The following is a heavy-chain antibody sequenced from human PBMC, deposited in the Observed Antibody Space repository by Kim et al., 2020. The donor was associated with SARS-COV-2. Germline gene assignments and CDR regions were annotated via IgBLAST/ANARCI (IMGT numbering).Heavy chain of an antibody. CDR3: TREAGSESGMDV. Sequence: EYAASVTGRFTISRKESKNSLYLQMNSLEIEDTAVYYCTREAGSESGMDVWGQGTTVTVSS. J-gene: IGHJ6*02. D-gene: IGHD2-15*01. V-gene: IGHV3-72*01.